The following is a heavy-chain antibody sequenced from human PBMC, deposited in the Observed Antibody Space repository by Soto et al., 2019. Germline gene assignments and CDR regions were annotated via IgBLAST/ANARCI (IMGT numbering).Heavy chain of an antibody. D-gene: IGHD6-13*01. V-gene: IGHV5-51*01. Sequence: GESLKISCKGSGYSFTSYWIGWVRQMPGKGLEWMGIIYPGDSDTRYSPSFQGQVTISADKSISTAYLQWSSLKASDTAMYYCARYPEGAAAGTKWFDPWGQGTLVTVSS. CDR2: IYPGDSDT. J-gene: IGHJ5*02. CDR1: GYSFTSYW. CDR3: ARYPEGAAAGTKWFDP.